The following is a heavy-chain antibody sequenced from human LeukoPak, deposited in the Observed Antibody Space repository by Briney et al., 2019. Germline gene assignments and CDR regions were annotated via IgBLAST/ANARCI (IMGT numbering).Heavy chain of an antibody. D-gene: IGHD2-2*01. Sequence: SETLSLTCAVYGGSFSGYYWSWIRQPPGKGLEWIGEINHSGSTNYNPSLKSRVTTSVDTSKNQSSLKLSSVTAADTAVYYCARGHGIVVVPAAHGYYYYYMDVWGKGTTVTVSS. CDR2: INHSGST. CDR3: ARGHGIVVVPAAHGYYYYYMDV. CDR1: GGSFSGYY. V-gene: IGHV4-34*01. J-gene: IGHJ6*03.